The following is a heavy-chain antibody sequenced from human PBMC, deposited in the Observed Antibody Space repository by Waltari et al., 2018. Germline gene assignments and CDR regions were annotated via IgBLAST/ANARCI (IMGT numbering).Heavy chain of an antibody. V-gene: IGHV3-33*01. CDR2: IWYDGSNK. CDR1: GFTFSSYG. J-gene: IGHJ6*02. CDR3: ARDMVVADTYYYYYGMDV. Sequence: QVQLVESGGGVVQPGRSLRLSCAASGFTFSSYGMHWVRQAPGKGLGWVAVIWYDGSNKSYADSVKVRFTISRDNSKNTLYLQMTSLRAEDTAVYYCARDMVVADTYYYYYGMDVWGQGTTVTVSS. D-gene: IGHD2-15*01.